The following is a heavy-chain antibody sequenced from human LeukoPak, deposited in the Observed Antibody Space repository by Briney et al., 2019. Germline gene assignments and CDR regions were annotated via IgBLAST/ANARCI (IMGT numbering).Heavy chain of an antibody. CDR3: AKDFGGLMVYVLGAFDI. Sequence: GGSLRLSCAASGFTFSSYSMNWVRQAPGKGLEWVSAISGSGGSTYYADSVKGRFTISRDNSKNTLYLQMNSLRAEDTAVYYCAKDFGGLMVYVLGAFDIGGQGTMVTVSS. J-gene: IGHJ3*02. CDR2: ISGSGGST. CDR1: GFTFSSYS. V-gene: IGHV3-23*01. D-gene: IGHD2-8*01.